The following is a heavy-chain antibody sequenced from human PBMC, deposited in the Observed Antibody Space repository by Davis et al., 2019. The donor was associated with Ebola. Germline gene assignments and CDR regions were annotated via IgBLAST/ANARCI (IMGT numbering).Heavy chain of an antibody. CDR3: ATDKHYYGSGSYPDY. CDR2: ISYDGSNK. CDR1: GFTFSNYG. J-gene: IGHJ4*02. D-gene: IGHD3-10*01. Sequence: GESLKISCAASGFTFSNYGMHWVRQAPGKGLEWVAVISYDGSNKYYADSVKGRFTISRDNSKNTLYLQMNSLRAEDTAVYYCATDKHYYGSGSYPDYWGQGTLVTVSS. V-gene: IGHV3-30*03.